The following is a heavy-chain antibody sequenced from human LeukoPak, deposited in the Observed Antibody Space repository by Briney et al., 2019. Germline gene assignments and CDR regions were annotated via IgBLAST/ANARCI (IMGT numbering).Heavy chain of an antibody. V-gene: IGHV1-18*01. J-gene: IGHJ5*02. CDR3: ARYYDFWSGYPVSSFDP. CDR2: IGAYNGNT. Sequence: ASVKVSCKASGYTFTSYGISWVRQAPGQGLEWMGWIGAYNGNTNYAQKLQGGVTMTTDTSTSTAYMELRSLRSDDTAVYYCARYYDFWSGYPVSSFDPWGQGTLVTVSS. CDR1: GYTFTSYG. D-gene: IGHD3-3*01.